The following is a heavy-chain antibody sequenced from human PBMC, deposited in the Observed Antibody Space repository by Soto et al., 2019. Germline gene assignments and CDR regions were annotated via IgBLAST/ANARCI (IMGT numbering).Heavy chain of an antibody. CDR2: INWSGGTT. V-gene: IGHV3-20*04. Sequence: EVQLVDSGGGVVRPGGSLRLSCAASGFAFDDYGMSWVRQVPGKGLECVSSINWSGGTTSYAASVKGRFTISRDNAKNSLYLQMNSLRAEATAVYYCVRSHSVSVGPVYFDFWGHGTLVTVSS. CDR1: GFAFDDYG. CDR3: VRSHSVSVGPVYFDF. J-gene: IGHJ4*01. D-gene: IGHD2-15*01.